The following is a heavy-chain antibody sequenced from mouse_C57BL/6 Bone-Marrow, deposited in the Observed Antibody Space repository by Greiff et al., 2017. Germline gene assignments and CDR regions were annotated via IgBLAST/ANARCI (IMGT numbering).Heavy chain of an antibody. J-gene: IGHJ3*01. CDR3: ARSPRYYYGSSPLVAY. V-gene: IGHV7-3*01. Sequence: EVKLVESGGGLVQPGGSLSLSCAASGFTFTDYYMSWVRQPPGKALEWLGFIRNKANGYTTEYSVSVKGRFTISRDNYQSILYLQMNALRDEDSATYYCARSPRYYYGSSPLVAYWGQGTLVTVSA. CDR2: IRNKANGYTT. D-gene: IGHD1-1*01. CDR1: GFTFTDYY.